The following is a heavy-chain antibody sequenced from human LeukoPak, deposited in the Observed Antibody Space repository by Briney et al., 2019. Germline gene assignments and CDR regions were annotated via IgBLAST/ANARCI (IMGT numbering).Heavy chain of an antibody. CDR3: ARSAYYYDSSGYYYPYY. CDR2: INHSGST. D-gene: IGHD3-22*01. V-gene: IGHV4-34*01. CDR1: GGSFSGYY. Sequence: KPSETLSLTCAVYGGSFSGYYWSWIRQPPGKGLEWIGEINHSGSTNYNPSLKSRVTISVDTSKNQFSLKLSSVTAADTAVYYCARSAYYYDSSGYYYPYYWGQGTLVTVSS. J-gene: IGHJ4*02.